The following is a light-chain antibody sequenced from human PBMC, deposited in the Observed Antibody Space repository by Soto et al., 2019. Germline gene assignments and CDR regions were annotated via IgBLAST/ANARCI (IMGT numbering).Light chain of an antibody. Sequence: DIVMTQIPVSLPVTPGEPASISCKSSQSLLHSHGYNYMDWYLQKPGQSPQLLIYFGSYRASGVPDRFSGSGSGTNFTLRISRVETDDFGIYYCMQALRVPITFGQGTRLEIK. CDR3: MQALRVPIT. CDR1: QSLLHSHGYNY. J-gene: IGKJ5*01. CDR2: FGS. V-gene: IGKV2-28*01.